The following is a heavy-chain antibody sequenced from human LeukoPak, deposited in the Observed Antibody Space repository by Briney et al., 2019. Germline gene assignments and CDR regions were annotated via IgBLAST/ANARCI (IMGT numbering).Heavy chain of an antibody. D-gene: IGHD2-8*01. V-gene: IGHV4-31*03. CDR3: ARDLPDEWYYYGMDA. CDR1: GGSVSGGSYY. J-gene: IGHJ6*02. Sequence: SETLSLTCTVSGGSVSGGSYYWSWIRQPPGKGLEWIGYIYYSGSTYYNPSLKSRVTISVDTSKNQFSLKLSSVTAADTAVYYCARDLPDEWYYYGMDAWGQGTTVTVSS. CDR2: IYYSGST.